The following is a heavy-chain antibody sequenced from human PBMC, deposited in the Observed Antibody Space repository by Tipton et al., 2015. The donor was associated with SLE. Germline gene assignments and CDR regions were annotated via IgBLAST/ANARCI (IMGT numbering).Heavy chain of an antibody. CDR1: GFTFSTYA. Sequence: GSLRLSCAASGFTFSTYAMHWVRQAPGKGLEYVSSISNDGKRIFYADSVNGRFTISRDNSRNTLYLHLAWLRSEDTAVYYCARDGQGDYYYYYMDVWGKGTTVSISS. J-gene: IGHJ6*03. CDR2: ISNDGKRI. D-gene: IGHD3-16*01. V-gene: IGHV3-64*02. CDR3: ARDGQGDYYYYYMDV.